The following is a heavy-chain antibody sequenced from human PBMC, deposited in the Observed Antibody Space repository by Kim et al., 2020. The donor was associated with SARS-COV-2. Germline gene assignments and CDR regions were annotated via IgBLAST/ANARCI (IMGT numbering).Heavy chain of an antibody. CDR1: GGTFSSYA. CDR3: ARRSYYGSGSPGYGMDV. CDR2: IIPIFGTA. Sequence: SVKVSCKASGGTFSSYAISWVRQAPGQGLEWMGGIIPIFGTANYAQKFQGRVTITADESTSTAYMELSSLRSEDTAVYYCARRSYYGSGSPGYGMDVWGQGTTVTVSS. V-gene: IGHV1-69*13. J-gene: IGHJ6*02. D-gene: IGHD3-10*01.